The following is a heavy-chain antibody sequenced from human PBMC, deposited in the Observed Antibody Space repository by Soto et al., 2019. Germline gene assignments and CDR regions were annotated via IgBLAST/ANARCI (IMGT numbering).Heavy chain of an antibody. J-gene: IGHJ4*02. Sequence: QVQLVQSGAEVKKPGASVKVSCKASGYTFTRYGITWMRQAPGQGLERMGWINPYNGKTNYGQKFQGRVSMTTDTSTSAAYMEVRSLRSDDTAIYYCARGSDSLGWWGQGSLVTVSS. D-gene: IGHD6-19*01. CDR3: ARGSDSLGW. V-gene: IGHV1-18*01. CDR2: INPYNGKT. CDR1: GYTFTRYG.